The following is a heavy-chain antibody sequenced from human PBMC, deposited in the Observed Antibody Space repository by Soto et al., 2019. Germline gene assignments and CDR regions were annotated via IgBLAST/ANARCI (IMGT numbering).Heavy chain of an antibody. V-gene: IGHV1-18*01. J-gene: IGHJ6*02. CDR1: GYTFTSYG. Sequence: GASVKVSCKASGYTFTSYGISWVRQAPGQGLEWMGWISAYNGNTNYAQRLQGRVTMTTDTSTSTAYMELRSLRSDDTAVYYCARFSYCSGGSCYFIRGMDVWGQGTTVTVSS. CDR3: ARFSYCSGGSCYFIRGMDV. CDR2: ISAYNGNT. D-gene: IGHD2-15*01.